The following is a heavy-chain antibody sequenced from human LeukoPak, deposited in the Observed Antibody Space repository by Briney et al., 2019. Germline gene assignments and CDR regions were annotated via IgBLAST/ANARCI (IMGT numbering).Heavy chain of an antibody. CDR3: ARAGGSGLTGYHLDY. D-gene: IGHD3-9*01. J-gene: IGHJ4*02. Sequence: SETLSLTCAVYGGSFSGYYWSWIRQPPGKGLEWIGEINHSGSTNYNPSLKSRVTISVDTSKNQFSLKLSSVTAADTAVYYCARAGGSGLTGYHLDYWAREPWSPSPQ. CDR2: INHSGST. V-gene: IGHV4-34*01. CDR1: GGSFSGYY.